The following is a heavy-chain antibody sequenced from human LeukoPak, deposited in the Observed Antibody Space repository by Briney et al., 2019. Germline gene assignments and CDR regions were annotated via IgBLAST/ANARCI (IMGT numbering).Heavy chain of an antibody. CDR1: GYTFTSYG. J-gene: IGHJ6*02. CDR3: ARRGVTTRDSYYYSLHV. V-gene: IGHV1-3*01. D-gene: IGHD2-21*02. CDR2: INPGDGDT. Sequence: GASVKVSCKASGYTFTSYGISWVRQAPGQRPEWMGRINPGDGDTKYSQNFQDRVTFGRDTSANTAFMELSSLRSEDTAVYYCARRGVTTRDSYYYSLHVWGQGTTVTVSS.